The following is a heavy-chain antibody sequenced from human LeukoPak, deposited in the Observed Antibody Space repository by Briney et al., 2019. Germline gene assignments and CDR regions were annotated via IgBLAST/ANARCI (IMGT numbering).Heavy chain of an antibody. Sequence: PSQTLSLTCTVSGGSISIGGYYWSWIRQHPGKGLEWIGYIYYSGSTYYNPSLKSRVTISVDTSKNQFSLKLSSVTAADTAVYYCARGGDDAFDIWGQGTMVTVSS. CDR1: GGSISIGGYY. V-gene: IGHV4-31*03. CDR2: IYYSGST. CDR3: ARGGDDAFDI. J-gene: IGHJ3*02.